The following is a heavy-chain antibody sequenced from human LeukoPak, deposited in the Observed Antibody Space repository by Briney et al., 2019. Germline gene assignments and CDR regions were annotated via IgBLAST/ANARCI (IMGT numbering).Heavy chain of an antibody. V-gene: IGHV3-23*01. CDR2: ITASGGST. Sequence: GGSLRLSCAASGFTFSTYAMTWVRQAPGKGLEWVSSITASGGSTYYADSVKGRFTMSRDNSKNILYLQMNSLRAGDTALYYCAKGLERESRLDYWGQGTLVTVSS. J-gene: IGHJ4*02. CDR3: AKGLERESRLDY. D-gene: IGHD1-1*01. CDR1: GFTFSTYA.